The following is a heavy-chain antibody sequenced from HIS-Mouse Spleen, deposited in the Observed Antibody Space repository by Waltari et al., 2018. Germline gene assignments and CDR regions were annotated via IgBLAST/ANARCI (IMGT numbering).Heavy chain of an antibody. CDR1: GGPIISSSSS. J-gene: IGHJ2*01. CDR3: AREIPYSSSWYDWYFDL. V-gene: IGHV4-39*07. D-gene: IGHD6-13*01. Sequence: QLQLQESGPGLVKPSETLSLPCTVPGGPIISSSSSLGWSRQPPGKGLEWIGSIYYSGSTYYNPSLKSRVTISVDTSKNQFSLKLSSVTAADTAVYYCAREIPYSSSWYDWYFDLWGRGTLVTVSS. CDR2: IYYSGST.